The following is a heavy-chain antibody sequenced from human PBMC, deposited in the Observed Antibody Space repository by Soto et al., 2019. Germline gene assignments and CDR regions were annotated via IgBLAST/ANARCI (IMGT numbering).Heavy chain of an antibody. D-gene: IGHD6-6*01. V-gene: IGHV1-69*13. CDR1: GATFSGYA. J-gene: IGHJ5*02. Sequence: SVKVSCKASGATFSGYAISWVRQAPGQWLEGMGGIIPIFGTANYAQKLQGRVTITADESTSTAYMELSSLRSEDTAVYYCARDSSSSVNWFDPWGQGTLVTVSS. CDR2: IIPIFGTA. CDR3: ARDSSSSVNWFDP.